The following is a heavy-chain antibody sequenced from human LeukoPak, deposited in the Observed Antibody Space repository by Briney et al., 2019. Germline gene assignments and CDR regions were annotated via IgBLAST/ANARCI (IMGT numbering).Heavy chain of an antibody. D-gene: IGHD3-3*01. CDR2: ISSSSSTI. CDR3: AREGYDFWGFYMDV. J-gene: IGHJ6*03. CDR1: GFTFSSYS. V-gene: IGHV3-48*01. Sequence: PGWALRLSCAASGFTFSSYSMSWVGQASGKGLEGVSYISSSSSTIYYPDSLKGRFTISIDNAKKSLSLQMNSLRAEDTAVYYCAREGYDFWGFYMDVWGKGTTVTVSS.